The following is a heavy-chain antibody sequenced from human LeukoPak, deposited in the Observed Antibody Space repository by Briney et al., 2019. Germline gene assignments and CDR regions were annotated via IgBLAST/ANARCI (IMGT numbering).Heavy chain of an antibody. V-gene: IGHV5-51*01. Sequence: GESLKISCKGSGYSFTTYWIGWVRQMPGRGLEWMGIIYPGDSDTRYSPSFQGQVTVSADKSISTAYLQWSSLKASDTAMYYCARQFRDSSGYYSYYFDYWGQGTLVTVSS. CDR3: ARQFRDSSGYYSYYFDY. CDR2: IYPGDSDT. D-gene: IGHD3-22*01. J-gene: IGHJ4*02. CDR1: GYSFTTYW.